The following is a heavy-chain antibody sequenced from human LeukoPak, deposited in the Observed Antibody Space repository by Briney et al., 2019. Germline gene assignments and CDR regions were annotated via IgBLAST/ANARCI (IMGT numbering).Heavy chain of an antibody. Sequence: GGSLRLSCAASGFTFSSYSMNWVRQAPGKGLEWVSYISSSSSTIYYADSVKGRFTISRDNAKNSLYLQMNSLRAEDTAVYYCARDPGGSSWYDYFDYWGQGTLVTVSS. CDR1: GFTFSSYS. D-gene: IGHD6-13*01. CDR3: ARDPGGSSWYDYFDY. J-gene: IGHJ4*02. CDR2: ISSSSSTI. V-gene: IGHV3-48*01.